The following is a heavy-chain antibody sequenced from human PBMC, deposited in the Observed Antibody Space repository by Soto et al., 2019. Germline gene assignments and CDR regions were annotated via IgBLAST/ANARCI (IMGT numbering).Heavy chain of an antibody. Sequence: GGSLRLSCAASGFTFSSYGMHWVRQAPGKXLEWVAVIWYDGSNKYYADSVKGRFTISRDNSKNTLYLQMNSLRAEDTAVYYCARAQEYSTSSKSQPFDYWRQRTLDTVSS. D-gene: IGHD6-6*01. J-gene: IGHJ4*02. V-gene: IGHV3-33*01. CDR3: ARAQEYSTSSKSQPFDY. CDR2: IWYDGSNK. CDR1: GFTFSSYG.